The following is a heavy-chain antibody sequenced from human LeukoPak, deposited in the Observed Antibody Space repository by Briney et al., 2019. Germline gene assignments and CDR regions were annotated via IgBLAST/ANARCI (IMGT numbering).Heavy chain of an antibody. CDR3: PRDVGSSNYFDY. D-gene: IGHD3-10*01. V-gene: IGHV3-30*04. Sequence: PGRSLRLSCAASGFTFSSYSMYWVRQAPGKGLEWVAVISYDGSNKYYADSVKGRFTISRDNSKNTLFLQMNSLRAEDTAVYYCPRDVGSSNYFDYWGQGTLVTVS. CDR2: ISYDGSNK. J-gene: IGHJ4*02. CDR1: GFTFSSYS.